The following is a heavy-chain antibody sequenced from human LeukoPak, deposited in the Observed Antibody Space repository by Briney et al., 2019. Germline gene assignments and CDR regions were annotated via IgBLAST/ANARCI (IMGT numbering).Heavy chain of an antibody. J-gene: IGHJ4*02. V-gene: IGHV3-23*01. D-gene: IGHD6-13*01. CDR1: GSTFSSYA. CDR2: IIGSGGST. CDR3: AKGKYSSTWYKDY. Sequence: GGSLRLSCAASGSTFSSYAMTWVRQAPGKGLEWVSGIIGSGGSTYYADSVKGRFTISRDNSKNTLYLQMNSLRAEDTAVYYCAKGKYSSTWYKDYWGQGTLVTVSS.